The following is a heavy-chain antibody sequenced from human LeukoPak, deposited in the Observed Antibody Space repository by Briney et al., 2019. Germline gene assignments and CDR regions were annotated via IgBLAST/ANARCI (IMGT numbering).Heavy chain of an antibody. V-gene: IGHV3-74*03. CDR1: GFTFSTYW. D-gene: IGHD6-19*01. J-gene: IGHJ4*02. CDR2: INSDGGTT. CDR3: ARVGGPGWYGY. Sequence: PGGSLRLSCAASGFTFSTYWMHWVRQVPGKGLVWVSRINSDGGTTTNADSVKGRFTISRDNAKNTLYLQMNSLRAEDTALYYCARVGGPGWYGYWGQGTLVTVSS.